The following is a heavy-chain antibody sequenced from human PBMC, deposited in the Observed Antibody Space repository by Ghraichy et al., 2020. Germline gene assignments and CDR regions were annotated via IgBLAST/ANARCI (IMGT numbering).Heavy chain of an antibody. J-gene: IGHJ4*02. D-gene: IGHD5-18*01. CDR2: ISYDGSNK. CDR3: AKDRTAMVNEWGKSPLDY. CDR1: GFTFSNFG. Sequence: GGSLRLSCAASGFTFSNFGMHWVRQAPGKGLEWVAVISYDGSNKNYADSVKGRFTISRDNSKNTLYLQMNSLRDEDTAVYYCAKDRTAMVNEWGKSPLDYWGQGTLVTVSS. V-gene: IGHV3-30*18.